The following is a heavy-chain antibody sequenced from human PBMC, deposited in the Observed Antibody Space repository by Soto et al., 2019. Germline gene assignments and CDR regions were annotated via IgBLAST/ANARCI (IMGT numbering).Heavy chain of an antibody. J-gene: IGHJ4*02. CDR3: AKGASTTVFAFNDY. CDR2: ISWNSGNL. V-gene: IGHV3-9*01. CDR1: GFTFDDYA. Sequence: EVQLVESGGGLVQPGRSLRLSCAASGFTFDDYAMHWVRQPPGKGLEWVSSISWNSGNLGYADSVKGRFTISRDNAKNSLYLPMNSLRGEDTALYYCAKGASTTVFAFNDYWGQGTLVTVSS. D-gene: IGHD4-17*01.